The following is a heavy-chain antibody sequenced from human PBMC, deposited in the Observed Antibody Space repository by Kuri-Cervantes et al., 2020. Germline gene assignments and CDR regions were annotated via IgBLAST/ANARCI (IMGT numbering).Heavy chain of an antibody. Sequence: SETLSLTCTVSGGSISSSSYYWGWIRQPPGKGLEWIGSIYYSGSTYYNPSLKSRVTISVDKSKNQFSLELSSVTAADTAVYYCARATLWFGELLEYYYYGVDVWGQGTTVTVSS. CDR3: ARATLWFGELLEYYYYGVDV. V-gene: IGHV4-39*07. CDR2: IYYSGST. J-gene: IGHJ6*02. D-gene: IGHD3-10*01. CDR1: GGSISSSSYY.